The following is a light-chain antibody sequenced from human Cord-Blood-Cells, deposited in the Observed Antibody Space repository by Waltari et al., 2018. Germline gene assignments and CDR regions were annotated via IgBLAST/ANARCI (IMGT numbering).Light chain of an antibody. Sequence: QSALTQTASVSGSPGQSITISCTGTSSDVGSYNLVSWYQQHPGKAPKLMIYEGSKRPSGVSNRFSGSKSGNTASLTIPGLQAEDEADYYCCSYAGSSTLVFGGGTKLTVL. CDR3: CSYAGSSTLV. CDR1: SSDVGSYNL. J-gene: IGLJ2*01. CDR2: EGS. V-gene: IGLV2-23*01.